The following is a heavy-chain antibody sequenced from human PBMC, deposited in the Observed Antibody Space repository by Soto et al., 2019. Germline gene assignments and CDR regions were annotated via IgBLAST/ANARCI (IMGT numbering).Heavy chain of an antibody. CDR2: IIPIFGTA. Sequence: QVQLVQSGAEVKKPGSSVNVSCKASGGTFSSYAISWVRQAPGQGLEWMGGIIPIFGTANYAQKFQGRVTITADKSTITAYMELSSLRSEDTAVYYWAREGYCSGGSRYSGWFDPWGQGALVTVSS. V-gene: IGHV1-69*06. CDR3: AREGYCSGGSRYSGWFDP. CDR1: GGTFSSYA. J-gene: IGHJ5*02. D-gene: IGHD2-15*01.